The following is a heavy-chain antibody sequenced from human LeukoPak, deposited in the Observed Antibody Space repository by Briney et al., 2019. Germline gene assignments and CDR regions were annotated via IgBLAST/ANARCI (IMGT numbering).Heavy chain of an antibody. CDR1: DGSISSYY. D-gene: IGHD6-25*01. Sequence: SETLSLTCTVSDGSISSYYWGWIRQPPGKGLEWIGYIHQSGDTYQNPSLRGRVTVSLDRSKNEFYLKLNSVTAADTAVYYCARLIAADPQLDYWGQGTLVTVSS. CDR2: IHQSGDT. CDR3: ARLIAADPQLDY. J-gene: IGHJ4*02. V-gene: IGHV4-59*12.